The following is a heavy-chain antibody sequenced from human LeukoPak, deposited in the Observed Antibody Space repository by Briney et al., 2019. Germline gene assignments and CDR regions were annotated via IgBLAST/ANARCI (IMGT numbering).Heavy chain of an antibody. J-gene: IGHJ4*02. CDR1: GFSFRNYA. CDR3: AKDPDNPPAAIS. CDR2: ITDSGGDT. D-gene: IGHD2-2*02. Sequence: GGSLRLSCAASGFSFRNYAMSWVRQAPGKGLEWFSAITDSGGDTYYADSVKGRFTISRDNSKNTLDLQMSSLRAEDTAVYYCAKDPDNPPAAISWGQGTLVTVSS. V-gene: IGHV3-23*01.